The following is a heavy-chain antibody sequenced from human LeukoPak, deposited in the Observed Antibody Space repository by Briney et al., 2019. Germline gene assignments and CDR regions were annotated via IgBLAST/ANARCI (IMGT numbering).Heavy chain of an antibody. V-gene: IGHV4-39*01. CDR1: GGSISSSSYY. Sequence: NPSETLSLTSTVSGGSISSSSYYWGWIRQPPGKGLEWIGSIYYSGSTYYNPSLKSRVTISVDTSKNQFSLKLSSVTAADTAVYYCARWVGHIVVVTANYYFDYWGQGTLVTVSS. J-gene: IGHJ4*02. D-gene: IGHD2-21*02. CDR3: ARWVGHIVVVTANYYFDY. CDR2: IYYSGST.